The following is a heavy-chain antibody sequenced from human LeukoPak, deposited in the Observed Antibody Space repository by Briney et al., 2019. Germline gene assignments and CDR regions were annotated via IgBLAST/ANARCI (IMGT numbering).Heavy chain of an antibody. Sequence: PGGSLRLSCAASGFTFDDYAMRWVRQAPGKGLEWVSLISGDGGSTYYADSVKGRFTISRDNSKNSLYLQMNSLRTEDTALYYCAKDIDYGDYYYGMDVWGQGTTVTVSS. CDR1: GFTFDDYA. CDR3: AKDIDYGDYYYGMDV. CDR2: ISGDGGST. D-gene: IGHD4-17*01. J-gene: IGHJ6*02. V-gene: IGHV3-43*02.